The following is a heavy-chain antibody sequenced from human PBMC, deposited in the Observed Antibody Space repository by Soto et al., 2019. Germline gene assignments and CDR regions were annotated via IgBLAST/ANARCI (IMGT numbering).Heavy chain of an antibody. D-gene: IGHD6-19*01. Sequence: QVQLVQSGAEEKKPGASVKVSCKASGYTFTSYAMHWVRQAPGQRLEWMGWINAGNGNTKYSQKFQGRVTITRDTSASTAYMELSSLRSEDTAVYYCAIPAPWYSSGWYLGFDYWGQGTLVTVSS. V-gene: IGHV1-3*05. CDR2: INAGNGNT. J-gene: IGHJ4*02. CDR1: GYTFTSYA. CDR3: AIPAPWYSSGWYLGFDY.